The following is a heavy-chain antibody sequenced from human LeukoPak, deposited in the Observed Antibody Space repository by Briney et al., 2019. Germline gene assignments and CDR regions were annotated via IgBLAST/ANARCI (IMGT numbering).Heavy chain of an antibody. CDR2: IIPIFGTA. D-gene: IGHD2-2*01. J-gene: IGHJ4*02. CDR1: GGTFSSYA. CDR3: ARDPPAGMGQYYFDY. Sequence: GASVKVSCKASGGTFSSYAISWVRQAPGQGLEWMGGIIPIFGTANYAQKFQGRVTITADESTSTAYMELSSLRSEDTAVYYCARDPPAGMGQYYFDYWGQGTLVTVSS. V-gene: IGHV1-69*13.